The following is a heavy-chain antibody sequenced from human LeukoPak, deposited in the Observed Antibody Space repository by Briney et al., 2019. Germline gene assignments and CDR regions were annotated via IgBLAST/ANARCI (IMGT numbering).Heavy chain of an antibody. CDR3: AEGSRGSWYYFDY. J-gene: IGHJ4*02. Sequence: GGSLRLSCAASGFTFGSYAMSWVRQAPGKGPEWVSTFSHSGPDTYYAASVKGRFTIFRDNSKNTLYLQMNSLRAEDTAVYYCAEGSRGSWYYFDYWGQGTLVTVSS. V-gene: IGHV3-23*01. CDR2: FSHSGPDT. D-gene: IGHD6-13*01. CDR1: GFTFGSYA.